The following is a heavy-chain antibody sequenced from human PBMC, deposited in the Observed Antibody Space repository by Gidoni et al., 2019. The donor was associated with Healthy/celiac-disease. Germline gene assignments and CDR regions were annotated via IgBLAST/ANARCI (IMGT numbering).Heavy chain of an antibody. CDR2: IFSNDEK. J-gene: IGHJ2*01. CDR1: GFSLSNARLG. Sequence: QVTLKESGPVLVKPTETLPLTCTVSGFSLSNARLGVSWIRQPPGKALEWLAHIFSNDEKSYSTSLKSRLTISKDTSKSQVVLTMTNMDPVDTATYYCARILSTRVDWYFDLWGRGTLVTVSS. CDR3: ARILSTRVDWYFDL. D-gene: IGHD1-1*01. V-gene: IGHV2-26*01.